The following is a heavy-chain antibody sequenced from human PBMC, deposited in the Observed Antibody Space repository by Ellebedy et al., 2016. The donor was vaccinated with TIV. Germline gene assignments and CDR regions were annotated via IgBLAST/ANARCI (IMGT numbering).Heavy chain of an antibody. CDR2: ISVYNGNT. Sequence: AASVKVSCKASGGTFSSYAISWVRQAPGQGLAWMGWISVYNGNTRYSQKFQGRVNMTTDTSTTTVYMELRSLRSDDTAVYYCARDLRGSLKGGYWGQGTLVTVSS. V-gene: IGHV1-18*01. J-gene: IGHJ4*02. D-gene: IGHD2-8*01. CDR3: ARDLRGSLKGGY. CDR1: GGTFSSYA.